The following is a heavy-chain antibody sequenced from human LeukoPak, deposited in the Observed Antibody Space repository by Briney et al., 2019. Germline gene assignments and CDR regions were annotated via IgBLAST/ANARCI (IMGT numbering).Heavy chain of an antibody. CDR2: ISAYNGNT. CDR1: GYTFTNYG. V-gene: IGHV1-18*01. J-gene: IGHJ6*03. CDR3: ARVGHDYVWGSYQNYYYYMDV. Sequence: ASVKVSCKASGYTFTNYGISWVRLAPGQGLEWMGWISAYNGNTNYAQKLQGRVTMTTDTSTSTAYMELRSLRSDDTAVYYCARVGHDYVWGSYQNYYYYMDVWGKGTTVTVSS. D-gene: IGHD3-16*02.